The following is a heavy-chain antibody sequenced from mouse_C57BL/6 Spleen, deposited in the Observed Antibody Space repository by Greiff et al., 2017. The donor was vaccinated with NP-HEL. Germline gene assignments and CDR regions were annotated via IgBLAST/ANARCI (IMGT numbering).Heavy chain of an antibody. CDR2: IHPNSGST. D-gene: IGHD1-1*01. CDR1: GYTFTSYW. V-gene: IGHV1-64*01. J-gene: IGHJ2*01. Sequence: QVQLQQPGAELVKPGASVKLSCKASGYTFTSYWMHWVKQRPGQGLEWIGMIHPNSGSTNYNEKFKSKATLTVDKSSSTAYMQLSSLTSEDSAVYYCARGLTTVVATRGSLFDYWGQGTTLTVSS. CDR3: ARGLTTVVATRGSLFDY.